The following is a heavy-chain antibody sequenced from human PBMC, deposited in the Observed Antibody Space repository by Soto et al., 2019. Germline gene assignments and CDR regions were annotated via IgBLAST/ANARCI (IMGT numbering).Heavy chain of an antibody. CDR3: ARDTYGSYDY. D-gene: IGHD4-17*01. J-gene: IGHJ4*02. V-gene: IGHV1-18*01. Sequence: ASVKVSCKASGYTFTSYAMHWVRQAPGQRLEWMGWISAYNGNTNYAQKLQGRVTITTDTSTTTAYMELRSLTFDDTAVYYCARDTYGSYDYWGQGTLVTVSS. CDR1: GYTFTSYA. CDR2: ISAYNGNT.